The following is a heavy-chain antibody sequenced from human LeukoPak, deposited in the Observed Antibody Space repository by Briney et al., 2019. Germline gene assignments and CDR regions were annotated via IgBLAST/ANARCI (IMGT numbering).Heavy chain of an antibody. CDR3: ASALVRGVSPSYYYYMDV. CDR2: IIPIFGTA. Sequence: ASVKVSCKASGYTFTSYGISWVRQAPGQGLEWMGGIIPIFGTANYAQKFQGRVTITADKSTSTAYMELSSLRSEDTAVYYCASALVRGVSPSYYYYMDVWGKGTTVTVSS. J-gene: IGHJ6*03. D-gene: IGHD3-10*01. CDR1: GYTFTSYG. V-gene: IGHV1-69*06.